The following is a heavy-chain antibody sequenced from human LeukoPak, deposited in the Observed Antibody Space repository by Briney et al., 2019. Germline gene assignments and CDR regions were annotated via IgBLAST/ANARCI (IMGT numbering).Heavy chain of an antibody. Sequence: ASVKVSCKASGYTFTSYGISWVRQAPGQGLEWMGWISAYNGNTNYAQKLQGRVTMTTDTSTSTAYMELRSLRSDDTAVYYCARDRGVTTPGIAFDIWGQGTMVTVSS. J-gene: IGHJ3*02. CDR3: ARDRGVTTPGIAFDI. D-gene: IGHD4-17*01. V-gene: IGHV1-18*01. CDR2: ISAYNGNT. CDR1: GYTFTSYG.